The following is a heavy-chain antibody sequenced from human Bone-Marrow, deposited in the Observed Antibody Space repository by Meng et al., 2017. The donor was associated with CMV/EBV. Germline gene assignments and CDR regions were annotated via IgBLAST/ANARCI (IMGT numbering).Heavy chain of an antibody. V-gene: IGHV4-34*01. J-gene: IGHJ3*02. CDR2: INHSGST. CDR3: ARDRSRGYCSSTNCPDAFDI. D-gene: IGHD2-2*01. Sequence: SETLSLTCAVYGGSFSGYYWSWIRQPPGKGLEWIGEINHSGSTNYNPSLKSRVTISVDTSKNQFSLKLSSVTAADTAVYYCARDRSRGYCSSTNCPDAFDIWGQGTMVTVSS. CDR1: GGSFSGYY.